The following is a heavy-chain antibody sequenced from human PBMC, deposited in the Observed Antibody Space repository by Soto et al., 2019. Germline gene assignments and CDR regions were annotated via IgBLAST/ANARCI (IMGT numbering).Heavy chain of an antibody. CDR3: ARSRYSYGLPDY. CDR1: GFTFSDYY. D-gene: IGHD5-18*01. Sequence: QVQLVESGGGLVKPGGSLRLSCAASGFTFSDYYMSWIRQAPGKGLEWISYISGSNSYTNYAASGKGRFTISRDNAKNSLYLQMNSLRAEDTAVYYCARSRYSYGLPDYWGQGTLVTVSS. J-gene: IGHJ4*02. V-gene: IGHV3-11*05. CDR2: ISGSNSYT.